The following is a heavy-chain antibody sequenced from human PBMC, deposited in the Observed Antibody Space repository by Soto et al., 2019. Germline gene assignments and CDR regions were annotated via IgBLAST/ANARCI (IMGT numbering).Heavy chain of an antibody. V-gene: IGHV3-23*01. CDR3: ARDPPITSDYAMDV. J-gene: IGHJ6*02. D-gene: IGHD1-20*01. Sequence: PGGSLRLSCAASGFTFSNYDMSWVRQAPGKGLEWVSVIGDSGGGTYYADSVKGRFTISRDDSRNTLYLQMNNLRAEDTAVYYCARDPPITSDYAMDVWGQGTTVTVSS. CDR1: GFTFSNYD. CDR2: IGDSGGGT.